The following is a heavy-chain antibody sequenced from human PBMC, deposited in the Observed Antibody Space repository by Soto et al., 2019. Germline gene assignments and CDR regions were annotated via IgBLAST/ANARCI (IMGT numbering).Heavy chain of an antibody. CDR2: IWYDGSNK. Sequence: GGSLRLSCAASGFTFSSYGMHWVRQAPGKGLEWVAVIWYDGSNKYYADSVKGRFTISRDNSKNTLYLQMNSLRAEDTAVYYCARVKQGNAYYYYYGMDVWGQGTTVTVSS. CDR1: GFTFSSYG. V-gene: IGHV3-33*01. D-gene: IGHD4-4*01. J-gene: IGHJ6*02. CDR3: ARVKQGNAYYYYYGMDV.